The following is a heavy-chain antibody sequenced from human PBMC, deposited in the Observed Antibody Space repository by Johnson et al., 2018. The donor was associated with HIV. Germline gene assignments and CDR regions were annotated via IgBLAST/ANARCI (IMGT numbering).Heavy chain of an antibody. D-gene: IGHD6-13*01. CDR2: IWYDGSNK. V-gene: IGHV3-33*06. CDR1: GFTFSSYG. Sequence: QVQLVESGGGVVQPGRSLRLSCAASGFTFSSYGMHWVRQAPGKGLEWVAVIWYDGSNKYYADSVKGRFTISRDNSKNTLYLKMNSLRAEDTAVYYCAKGIAAAASGAFDIWGQGTMVTVSS. CDR3: AKGIAAAASGAFDI. J-gene: IGHJ3*02.